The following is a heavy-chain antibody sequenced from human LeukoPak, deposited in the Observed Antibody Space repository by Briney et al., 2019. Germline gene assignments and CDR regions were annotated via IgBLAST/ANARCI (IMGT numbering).Heavy chain of an antibody. J-gene: IGHJ4*02. CDR2: ISSSSSYI. CDR3: ARDPYTAMAYDY. CDR1: GFTFSSYS. D-gene: IGHD5-18*01. Sequence: GGSLRLSCAASGFTFSSYSMNWVRQAPGKGLEWVSSISSSSSYIYYADSVKGRFTISRDNAKNSLYLQMNSLRAEDTAVYYCARDPYTAMAYDYWGQGTLVTVSS. V-gene: IGHV3-21*01.